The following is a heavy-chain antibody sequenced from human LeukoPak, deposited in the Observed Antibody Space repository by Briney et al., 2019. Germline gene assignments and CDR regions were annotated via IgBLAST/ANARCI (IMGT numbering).Heavy chain of an antibody. J-gene: IGHJ6*03. V-gene: IGHV4-34*01. CDR2: INHSGST. D-gene: IGHD2-2*01. CDR3: ARRRRARVKVPAARGDYYYMDV. CDR1: GGSFSGYY. Sequence: PSETLSLTCAVYGGSFSGYYWSWIRQPPGKGLEWIGEINHSGSTNYNPSLKSRVTISVDTSKNQFSLKLSSVTAADTAVYYCARRRRARVKVPAARGDYYYMDVWGKGTTVTVSS.